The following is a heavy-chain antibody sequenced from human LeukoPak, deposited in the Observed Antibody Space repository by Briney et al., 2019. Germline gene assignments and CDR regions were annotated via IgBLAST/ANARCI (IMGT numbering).Heavy chain of an antibody. J-gene: IGHJ4*02. D-gene: IGHD6-19*01. CDR1: GYSISSGYY. Sequence: SETLSLTCTVSGYSISSGYYWGWIRQPPGKGLEWTGSIYHSGSTYYNPSLKSRVTISVDTSKNQFPLKLSSVTAADTAVYYCARAPIAVAAIFFDYWGQGALVTVSS. V-gene: IGHV4-38-2*02. CDR3: ARAPIAVAAIFFDY. CDR2: IYHSGST.